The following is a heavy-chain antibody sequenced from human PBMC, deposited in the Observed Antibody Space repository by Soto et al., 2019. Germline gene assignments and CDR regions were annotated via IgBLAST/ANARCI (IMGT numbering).Heavy chain of an antibody. Sequence: GGSLRLSCAASGFSFSTYPMVWVRQAPGKRLEAVSSISGSGDKTYYKDSVKGRFTISRDNSKNTVVLQMNSLRPEDTAVYYCAKILSTVTTYYYGMDAWGQGTTVTVSS. CDR3: AKILSTVTTYYYGMDA. CDR1: GFSFSTYP. V-gene: IGHV3-23*01. D-gene: IGHD4-17*01. J-gene: IGHJ6*02. CDR2: ISGSGDKT.